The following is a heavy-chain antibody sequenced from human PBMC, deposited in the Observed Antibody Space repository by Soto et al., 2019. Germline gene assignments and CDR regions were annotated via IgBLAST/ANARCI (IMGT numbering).Heavy chain of an antibody. CDR3: TLLRYRSGWYHRHFDY. J-gene: IGHJ4*02. Sequence: ASVKVCCKASGYTFTSYAMHWARQATGQRLEWMGWINAGNGNTKYSQKFQGRVTITRDTSASTAYMELSSLRSEDTAVYYCTLLRYRSGWYHRHFDYWGQGTLVTVSS. D-gene: IGHD6-19*01. CDR1: GYTFTSYA. V-gene: IGHV1-3*01. CDR2: INAGNGNT.